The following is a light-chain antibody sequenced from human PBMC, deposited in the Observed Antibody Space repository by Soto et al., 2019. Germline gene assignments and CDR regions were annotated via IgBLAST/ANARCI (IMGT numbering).Light chain of an antibody. J-gene: IGLJ2*01. CDR1: DIGSKG. CDR2: SDT. V-gene: IGLV3-21*01. CDR3: QVWDSGSAHVV. Sequence: SYERTQPPSVSVAPGKTASISCEGNDIGSKGVHWYQQKPGQAPVLVIYSDTDLPPVITERFSGSNSATLATLTISRVEAGDEADYYCQVWDSGSAHVVFGGGTKLTVL.